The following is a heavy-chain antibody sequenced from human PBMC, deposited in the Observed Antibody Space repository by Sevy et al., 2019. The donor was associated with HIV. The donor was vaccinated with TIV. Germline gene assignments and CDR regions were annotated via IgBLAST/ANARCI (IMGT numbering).Heavy chain of an antibody. CDR2: ISGYNGKT. V-gene: IGHV1-18*01. Sequence: ASVKVSCKASGYSFTTYGISWVRQAPGQGLEWMGWISGYNGKTNHAQKLQGRVTMTTDTSTSTAYLELRGLRSDDTAVYYCARDKMVNTDNYFDYWGQGTLVTASS. J-gene: IGHJ4*02. CDR3: ARDKMVNTDNYFDY. CDR1: GYSFTTYG. D-gene: IGHD2-8*01.